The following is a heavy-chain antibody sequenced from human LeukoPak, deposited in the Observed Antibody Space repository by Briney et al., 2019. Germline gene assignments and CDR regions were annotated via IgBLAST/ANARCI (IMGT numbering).Heavy chain of an antibody. Sequence: SQTLSLTCAIYADSDSSNTAAWNWIRQSPSRGLEWLGRTYYRSKWYNDYAVSVKSRITTNTDTSKNQFSLQLNSVAPEDTAVYYCVRDHGGLDYWGQVTVVTVSS. J-gene: IGHJ4*02. CDR1: ADSDSSNTAA. CDR3: VRDHGGLDY. CDR2: TYYRSKWYN. V-gene: IGHV6-1*01.